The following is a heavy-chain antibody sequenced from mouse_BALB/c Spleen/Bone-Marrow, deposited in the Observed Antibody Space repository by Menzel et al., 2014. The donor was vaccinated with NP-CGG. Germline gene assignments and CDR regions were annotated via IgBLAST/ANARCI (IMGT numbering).Heavy chain of an antibody. D-gene: IGHD1-1*01. CDR2: ISTYPGNT. CDR1: GYTFTDYA. Sequence: VQLQQSGPELVRPGVSVKISCKGSGYTFTDYAMHWVKQSHAKSLEWIGVISTYPGNTSYNQKFKGKATMTVDKSSSTAYMELARLTSEDSAIYYCARRGYGSSPFDYWGQGTTLTVSS. V-gene: IGHV1-67*01. CDR3: ARRGYGSSPFDY. J-gene: IGHJ2*01.